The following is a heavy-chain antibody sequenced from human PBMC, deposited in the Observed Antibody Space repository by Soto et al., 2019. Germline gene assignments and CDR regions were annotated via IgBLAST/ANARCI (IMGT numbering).Heavy chain of an antibody. Sequence: QVQLQESGPGLVKPSETLSLNCTDSGGPISSYYWSWIRQSPGKGLEWIGYIYYSGSTNYNPSLISRVTISVDTFKKQFSLELSSVTAADTAVYYCARGSSGWPPRLDCWGQGTLVTVSS. V-gene: IGHV4-59*01. J-gene: IGHJ4*02. CDR2: IYYSGST. D-gene: IGHD6-19*01. CDR3: ARGSSGWPPRLDC. CDR1: GGPISSYY.